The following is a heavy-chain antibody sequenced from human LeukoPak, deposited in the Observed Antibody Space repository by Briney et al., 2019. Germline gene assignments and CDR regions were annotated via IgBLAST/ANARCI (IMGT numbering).Heavy chain of an antibody. CDR2: ISADSATT. Sequence: GGSLRLSCAASGFTFSSYWMSWVRQAPGKGLEWVSVISADSATTFYADSVKGRFTISRDNAKNTVFLQMSSLRAEDTALYYCARKSASGNYPLDYWGQGTLVTVSS. V-gene: IGHV3-23*01. CDR1: GFTFSSYW. CDR3: ARKSASGNYPLDY. D-gene: IGHD3-10*01. J-gene: IGHJ4*02.